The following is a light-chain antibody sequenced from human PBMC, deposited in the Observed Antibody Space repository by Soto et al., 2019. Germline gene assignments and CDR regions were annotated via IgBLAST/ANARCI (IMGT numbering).Light chain of an antibody. CDR3: QQYNSYSFTWT. V-gene: IGKV1-5*03. CDR1: QSISSW. J-gene: IGKJ1*01. Sequence: DIQMTQSPSTLSASVGDRVTITCRASQSISSWLAWYQQKPGKAPKLLIYKAASLESGVPSRLSGSGSGTKITLAISSLEPYDFANYYCQQYNSYSFTWTFGQGTKVEIK. CDR2: KAA.